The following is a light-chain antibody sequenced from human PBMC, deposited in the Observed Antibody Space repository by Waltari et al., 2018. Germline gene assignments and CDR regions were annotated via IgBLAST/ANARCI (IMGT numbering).Light chain of an antibody. CDR2: WAS. J-gene: IGKJ4*01. CDR3: QQYYTTPLT. V-gene: IGKV4-1*01. CDR1: QNILYSSSNKNY. Sequence: DIVMTQSPDSLAVSLGERATIHYKSSQNILYSSSNKNYLAWYQQKPGQAPKLLIHWASTRESGVPDRFSGSGSGTDFTLTISSLQAEDVAVYYCQQYYTTPLTFGGGTKVEIK.